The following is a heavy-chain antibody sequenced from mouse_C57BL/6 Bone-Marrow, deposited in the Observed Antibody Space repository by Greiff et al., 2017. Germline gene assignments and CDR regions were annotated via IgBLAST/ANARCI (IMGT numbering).Heavy chain of an antibody. V-gene: IGHV1-19*01. CDR2: FNPYNGGT. CDR1: GYTFTDYY. Sequence: VQLQQSGPVLVKPGASVKMSCKASGYTFTDYYMNWVKQSHGKSLEWIGVFNPYNGGTSYNPKFKGKATLTVAKSSSTVYMELTRLTSEDSAVYDYARPYYCGSICGFAYWGQGTLVTVSA. CDR3: ARPYYCGSICGFAY. D-gene: IGHD1-1*01. J-gene: IGHJ3*01.